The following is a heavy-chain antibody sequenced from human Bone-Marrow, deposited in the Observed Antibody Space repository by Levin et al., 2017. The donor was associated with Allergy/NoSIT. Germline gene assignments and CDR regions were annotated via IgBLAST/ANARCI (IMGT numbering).Heavy chain of an antibody. CDR1: GFTFSNAW. Sequence: LSLTCAASGFTFSNAWMTWVRQAPGKGLEWIGRIKTETDGGTTDYAAHVKGRFTISRDDSKNTLYLQMSSLKTEDTAVYYCTPTPNWNFDYWGQGTLVTVSS. V-gene: IGHV3-15*01. CDR3: TPTPNWNFDY. J-gene: IGHJ4*02. CDR2: IKTETDGGTT. D-gene: IGHD1-20*01.